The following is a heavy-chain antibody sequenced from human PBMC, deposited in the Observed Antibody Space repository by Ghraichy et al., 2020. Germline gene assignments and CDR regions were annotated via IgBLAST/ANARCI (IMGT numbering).Heavy chain of an antibody. J-gene: IGHJ2*01. D-gene: IGHD3-10*01. CDR3: ARLVRGYNWYFDL. CDR1: GGSINSTRHY. Sequence: SQTLSLTCTVSGGSINSTRHYWGWVRRPPQKGLDWIANIYFRGDTYYNPSFKTGVAMSVDTAKNQFSLQLSSVSAADTAVYYCARLVRGYNWYFDLWGRGTLVSVSS. CDR2: IYFRGDT. V-gene: IGHV4-39*01.